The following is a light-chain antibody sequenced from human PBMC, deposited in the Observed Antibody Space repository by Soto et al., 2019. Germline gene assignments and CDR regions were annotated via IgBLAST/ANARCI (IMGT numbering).Light chain of an antibody. CDR2: WAS. CDR1: QNVLYDSNNKNC. J-gene: IGKJ1*01. CDR3: QQYYSAPRT. V-gene: IGKV4-1*01. Sequence: DIVMTQSPDSLAVSLGETATINCKSSQNVLYDSNNKNCLAWYQQKPGQPPKLLIYWASTRESGVPDRFSGSGSGTDFTLTISSLQAGDVAVYYCQQYYSAPRTFGQGTKVDIK.